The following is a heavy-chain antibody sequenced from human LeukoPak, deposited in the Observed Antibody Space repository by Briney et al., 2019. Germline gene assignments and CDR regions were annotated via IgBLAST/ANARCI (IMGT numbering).Heavy chain of an antibody. CDR3: ARRGGAAACQFDP. V-gene: IGHV5-51*01. D-gene: IGHD6-13*01. J-gene: IGHJ5*02. CDR2: IYPGDSDT. Sequence: GESLKTSCKGSGYSFTSYWIGWVRPMPGKGLGWMGIIYPGDSDTRYSPSFQGQVTISADKSISTAYLQWSSLKASDTAMYYCARRGGAAACQFDPWGQGTLVTVSS. CDR1: GYSFTSYW.